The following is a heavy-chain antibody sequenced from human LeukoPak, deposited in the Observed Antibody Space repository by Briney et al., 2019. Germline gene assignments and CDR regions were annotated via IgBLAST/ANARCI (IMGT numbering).Heavy chain of an antibody. V-gene: IGHV3-23*01. CDR3: AKDPRVGSRVATPCH. Sequence: GGSLRLSCAASGFTFTSYAMSWVRQAPGKGLEWVSAISGSGGSTYYADSVKGRFTISRDNSKSTLFLQMDSLRAEDTAVYYCAKDPRVGSRVATPCHWGQGTLVTVSS. CDR1: GFTFTSYA. D-gene: IGHD5-24*01. J-gene: IGHJ4*02. CDR2: ISGSGGST.